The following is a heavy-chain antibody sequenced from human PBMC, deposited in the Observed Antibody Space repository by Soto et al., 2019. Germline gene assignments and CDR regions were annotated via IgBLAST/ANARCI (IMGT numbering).Heavy chain of an antibody. D-gene: IGHD1-26*01. CDR2: ISYDGSNK. CDR1: GFTFSSYA. J-gene: IGHJ6*02. Sequence: GGSLRLSCAASGFTFSSYAMHWVRQAPGKGLEWVAVISYDGSNKYYADSVKGRFTISRDNSKNTLYLQMNSLRAEDTAVYYCGKGRSYYYYYGVDVWGQGTKVTVSS. V-gene: IGHV3-30-3*02. CDR3: GKGRSYYYYYGVDV.